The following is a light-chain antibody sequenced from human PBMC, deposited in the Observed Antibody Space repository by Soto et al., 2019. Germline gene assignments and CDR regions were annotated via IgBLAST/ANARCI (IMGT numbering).Light chain of an antibody. J-gene: IGKJ1*01. CDR3: QQYYSTPQT. CDR1: QSVLYSSNNKNY. CDR2: WAS. V-gene: IGKV4-1*01. Sequence: DIVMTQSPDSLAVSLGERATINCKSSQSVLYSSNNKNYLAWYQQKPGQPPRLLISWASTRDSGVPDRFSGSGSGTDFTLTISTLQAEDVAVYYCQQYYSTPQTFGQGTKVEIK.